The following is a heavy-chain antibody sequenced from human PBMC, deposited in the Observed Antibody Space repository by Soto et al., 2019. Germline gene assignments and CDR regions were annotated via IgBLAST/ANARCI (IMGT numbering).Heavy chain of an antibody. V-gene: IGHV3-66*01. CDR2: IYSGGST. Sequence: GGSLRLSCAASGFTVSSNYMSWVRQAPGKGLEWVSVIYSGGSTYYADSVKGRFTISRDNSKNTLYLQMNSLRAEDTAVYYCASSTPREQDYGDYLGADYYYYMDVWGKGTTVTVSS. CDR3: ASSTPREQDYGDYLGADYYYYMDV. D-gene: IGHD4-17*01. J-gene: IGHJ6*03. CDR1: GFTVSSNY.